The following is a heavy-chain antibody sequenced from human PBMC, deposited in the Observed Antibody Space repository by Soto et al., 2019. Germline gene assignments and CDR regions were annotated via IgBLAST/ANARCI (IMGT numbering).Heavy chain of an antibody. CDR1: GVSFSGYY. D-gene: IGHD6-6*01. J-gene: IGHJ4*02. Sequence: QVQLQQWGAGLLKPSETLSLTCAVYGVSFSGYYWSWIRQPPGKGLAWMGESNHGGSTNYTPSLKSRFTISRDTSKNQFSLKLSSVTAADTAVYYCAITQVSSRAARRDLDYWGQGTLVTVSS. CDR3: AITQVSSRAARRDLDY. V-gene: IGHV4-34*01. CDR2: SNHGGST.